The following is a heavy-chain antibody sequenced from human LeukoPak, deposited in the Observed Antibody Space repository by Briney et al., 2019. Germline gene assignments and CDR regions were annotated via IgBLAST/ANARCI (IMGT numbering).Heavy chain of an antibody. V-gene: IGHV3-66*02. CDR3: VRDRAEGGAWVVFDP. CDR1: GFTVSSYG. D-gene: IGHD1-26*01. Sequence: PGGSLRLSCAASGFTVSSYGMSWVRQAPGKGPEWVSLVYSDGVTRYADAVQGRFTISSGNYKNTLHLQMNNPRVEDTAICQCVRDRAEGGAWVVFDPWGQGILVTVSS. CDR2: VYSDGVT. J-gene: IGHJ5*02.